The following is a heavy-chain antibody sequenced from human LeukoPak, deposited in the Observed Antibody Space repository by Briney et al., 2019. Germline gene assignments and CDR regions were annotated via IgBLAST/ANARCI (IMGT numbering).Heavy chain of an antibody. CDR2: INHSGST. Sequence: SETLSLTCAVYGGSFSGYYWSWIRQPPGKGLEWIGEINHSGSTNYNPSLKSRVTISVDTSKNQFSLKLSSVTAADTAVYYCARAEKFRYSSGWYVNWGQGTLVTVSS. J-gene: IGHJ4*02. V-gene: IGHV4-34*01. CDR3: ARAEKFRYSSGWYVN. D-gene: IGHD6-19*01. CDR1: GGSFSGYY.